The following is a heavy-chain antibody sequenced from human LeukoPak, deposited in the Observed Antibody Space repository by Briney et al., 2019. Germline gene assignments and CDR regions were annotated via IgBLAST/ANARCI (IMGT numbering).Heavy chain of an antibody. CDR3: ARYRSPNDAFDI. CDR1: GGSFSGYY. V-gene: IGHV4-34*01. Sequence: SETLSLTCAVYGGSFSGYYWSWIRQPPGKGLEWIGEINHSGSTNYNPSLKSRVTISVDTPKNQFSLKLSSVTAADTAVYYCARYRSPNDAFDIWGQGTMVTVSS. CDR2: INHSGST. J-gene: IGHJ3*02.